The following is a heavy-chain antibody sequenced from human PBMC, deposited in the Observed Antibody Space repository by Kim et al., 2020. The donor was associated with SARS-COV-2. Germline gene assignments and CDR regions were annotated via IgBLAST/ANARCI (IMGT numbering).Heavy chain of an antibody. V-gene: IGHV4-59*09. D-gene: IGHD1-26*01. CDR3: ARGGLVGATQYFDY. Sequence: PSLKSRVTISVDTSKNQFSLKLSSVTAADTAVYYCARGGLVGATQYFDYWGQGTLVTVSS. J-gene: IGHJ4*02.